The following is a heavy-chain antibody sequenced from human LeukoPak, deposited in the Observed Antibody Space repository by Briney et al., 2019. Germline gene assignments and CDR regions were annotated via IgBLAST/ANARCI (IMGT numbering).Heavy chain of an antibody. V-gene: IGHV3-21*01. CDR2: ISSSSSYI. CDR3: ARDYCSGGSCYEFNWFDP. D-gene: IGHD2-15*01. CDR1: GFTFSSYG. Sequence: GGSLRLSCAASGFTFSSYGMHWVRQAPGKGLEWVSSISSSSSYIYYADSVKGRFTISRDNAKNSLYLQMNSLRAEDTAVYYCARDYCSGGSCYEFNWFDPWGQGTLVTVSS. J-gene: IGHJ5*02.